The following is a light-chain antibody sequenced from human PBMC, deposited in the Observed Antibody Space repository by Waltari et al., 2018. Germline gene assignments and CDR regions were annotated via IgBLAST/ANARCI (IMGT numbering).Light chain of an antibody. Sequence: QSVLTQPPSVSAAPGQKVTISGYGRSPHTGNKSVTRYQQLPGTAPKLLIYVNNKRPSGIPDRFSGSQSDTSATLGITVLQTGDEADYYCGTWDSSLSATVFGGGTKLTVL. J-gene: IGLJ2*01. CDR1: SPHTGNKS. CDR3: GTWDSSLSATV. CDR2: VNN. V-gene: IGLV1-51*01.